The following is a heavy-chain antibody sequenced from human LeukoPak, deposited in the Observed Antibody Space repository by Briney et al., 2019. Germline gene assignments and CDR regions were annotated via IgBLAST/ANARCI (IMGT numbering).Heavy chain of an antibody. V-gene: IGHV1-2*02. CDR1: GYTFTGYY. D-gene: IGHD5-12*01. CDR3: ARVRYSGYDGLDY. CDR2: INPNSGGT. Sequence: ASVKVSCKASGYTFTGYYMHWVRQAPGQGLEWMGWINPNSGGTNYAQKLQGRVTMTTDTSTSTAYMELRSLRSEDTAVYYCARVRYSGYDGLDYWGQGTLVTVSS. J-gene: IGHJ4*02.